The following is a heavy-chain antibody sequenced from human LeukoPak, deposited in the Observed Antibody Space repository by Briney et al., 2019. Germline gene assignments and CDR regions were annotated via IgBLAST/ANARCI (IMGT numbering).Heavy chain of an antibody. CDR1: GGSIGSYY. D-gene: IGHD1-26*01. CDR3: AREGLLLERAFDI. CDR2: INHSGST. Sequence: PSETLSLICTVSGGSIGSYYWSWIRQPPGKGLEWIGEINHSGSTNYNPSLKSRVTISVDTSKNQFSLKLSSVTAADTAVYYCAREGLLLERAFDIWGQGTMVTVSS. V-gene: IGHV4-34*01. J-gene: IGHJ3*02.